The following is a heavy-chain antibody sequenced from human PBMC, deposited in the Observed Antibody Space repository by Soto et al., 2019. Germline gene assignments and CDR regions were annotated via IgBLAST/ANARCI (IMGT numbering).Heavy chain of an antibody. Sequence: VKVSCKASGYTFTSYYMHWVRQAPGQGLEWMGIINPSGGSTSYAQKFQGRVTMTRDTSTSTVYMELSSLRSEDTAVYYCARDPGIAVAAGYFDYWGQGTLVTVS. D-gene: IGHD6-19*01. V-gene: IGHV1-46*01. CDR2: INPSGGST. CDR1: GYTFTSYY. J-gene: IGHJ4*02. CDR3: ARDPGIAVAAGYFDY.